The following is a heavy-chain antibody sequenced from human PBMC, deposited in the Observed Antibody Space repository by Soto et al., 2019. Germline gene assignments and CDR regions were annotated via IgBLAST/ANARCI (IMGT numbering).Heavy chain of an antibody. V-gene: IGHV4-30-4*01. CDR2: IYYSGST. Sequence: SETLSLTCTVSGGSISSGDYYWSWIRQPPGKGLEWIGYIYYSGSTYYNPSLKSRVTISVDTSKNQFSLKLSSVTAADTAVYYCDRSDLSYYYYGMDVWGQGTRVTVPS. J-gene: IGHJ6*02. CDR1: GGSISSGDYY. CDR3: DRSDLSYYYYGMDV.